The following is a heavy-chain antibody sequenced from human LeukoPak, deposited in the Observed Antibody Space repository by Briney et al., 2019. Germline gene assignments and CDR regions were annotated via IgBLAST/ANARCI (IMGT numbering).Heavy chain of an antibody. J-gene: IGHJ4*02. D-gene: IGHD6-13*01. CDR2: IYYSGNT. Sequence: SETLALTCSVSGGSISSYYWSWIRQSPGRGLEWIGYIYYSGNTNYNPSLKSRLTISVDTFKNQFSLKLTSVTAADAAVYYCARLSRIAAPDYWGQGSQVAVSS. V-gene: IGHV4-59*08. CDR1: GGSISSYY. CDR3: ARLSRIAAPDY.